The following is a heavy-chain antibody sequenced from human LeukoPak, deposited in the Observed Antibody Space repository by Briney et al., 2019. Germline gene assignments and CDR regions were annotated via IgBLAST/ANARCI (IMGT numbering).Heavy chain of an antibody. CDR2: ISGSGGST. CDR3: AKDRENSGSPPSV. V-gene: IGHV3-23*01. CDR1: GFTFSSYA. Sequence: GGSLRLSCAASGFTFSSYAMSWVRLAPGKGLEWVSAISGSGGSTYYADSVKGRFTISRDNSKNTLYLQMNSLRAEDTAVYYCAKDRENSGSPPSVWGQGTLVTVSS. J-gene: IGHJ4*02. D-gene: IGHD1-26*01.